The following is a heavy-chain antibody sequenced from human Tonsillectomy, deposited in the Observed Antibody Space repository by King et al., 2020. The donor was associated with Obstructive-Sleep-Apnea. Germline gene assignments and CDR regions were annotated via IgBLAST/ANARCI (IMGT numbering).Heavy chain of an antibody. V-gene: IGHV2-5*02. CDR3: AHSSLRVPDLDY. J-gene: IGHJ4*02. CDR2: IYWDDDK. CDR1: GFSLSTSGVG. Sequence: ITLKESGPTLVKPTQTLTLTCTFSGFSLSTSGVGVGWIRQPPGKALEWLALIYWDDDKRYSPSLKSRLTITKDTSKNPAVLTLTNMDPVDTATYYCAHSSLRVPDLDYWGQGTLVTVSS. D-gene: IGHD1-14*01.